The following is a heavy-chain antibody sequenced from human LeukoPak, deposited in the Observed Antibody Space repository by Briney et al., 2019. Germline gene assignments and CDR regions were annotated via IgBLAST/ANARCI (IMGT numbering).Heavy chain of an antibody. CDR2: ISYDGSNK. J-gene: IGHJ6*03. V-gene: IGHV3-30*04. CDR1: GFTFSSYA. Sequence: PGGSLRLSCAASGFTFSSYAMHWVRQAPGKGLEWVAVISYDGSNKYYADSVKGRFTISRDNSKNTLYLQMNSLRAEDTAVYYCARDGLSHYYYYMDVWGKGTTVTVSS. CDR3: ARDGLSHYYYYMDV.